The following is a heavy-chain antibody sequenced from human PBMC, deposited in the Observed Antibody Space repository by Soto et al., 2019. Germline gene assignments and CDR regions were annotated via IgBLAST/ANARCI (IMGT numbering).Heavy chain of an antibody. CDR2: IYHTGST. CDR3: ARDDSSGYYAIH. D-gene: IGHD3-22*01. Sequence: SETLSLTCNVSGGSISSGVYYWSWIRQHPGKGLEWIGYIYHTGSTSYNPPLKSRVTISVDTSKNQFSLKLSSVTAADTAVYYCARDDSSGYYAIHWGQGTLVTVSS. J-gene: IGHJ4*02. CDR1: GGSISSGVYY. V-gene: IGHV4-31*03.